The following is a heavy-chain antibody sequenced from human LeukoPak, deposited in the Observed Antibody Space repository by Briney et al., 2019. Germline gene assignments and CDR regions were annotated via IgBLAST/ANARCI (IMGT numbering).Heavy chain of an antibody. CDR3: AREARVVPAAILNY. CDR2: INPSGGST. CDR1: GYTFTCYY. J-gene: IGHJ4*02. D-gene: IGHD2-2*02. V-gene: IGHV1-46*01. Sequence: ASVTVSCTASGYTFTCYYIHWVRQAPGQGLELMGIINPSGGSTTYAQKFQVRVTMTRDTSTSTVYMELSSLRSEDTAVYYCAREARVVPAAILNYWGQGTLVTVSS.